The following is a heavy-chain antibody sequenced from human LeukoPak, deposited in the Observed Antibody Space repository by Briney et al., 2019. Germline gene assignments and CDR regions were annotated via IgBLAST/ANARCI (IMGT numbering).Heavy chain of an antibody. Sequence: PGGSLRLSCAASGFTFSSYWMSWVRQAPGKGLEWVANIKQDGSEKYYVDSVKGRFTISRDNAKNSLYLQMNSLRAEDTAVYYCARGANVLLWFGELLTYFDYWGQGTPVTVSS. D-gene: IGHD3-10*01. CDR3: ARGANVLLWFGELLTYFDY. J-gene: IGHJ4*02. V-gene: IGHV3-7*01. CDR1: GFTFSSYW. CDR2: IKQDGSEK.